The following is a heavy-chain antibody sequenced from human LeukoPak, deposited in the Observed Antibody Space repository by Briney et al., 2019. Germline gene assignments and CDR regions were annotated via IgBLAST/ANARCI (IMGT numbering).Heavy chain of an antibody. CDR1: GGSISSYY. V-gene: IGHV4-59*08. CDR3: ARLVFSSNWFDP. J-gene: IGHJ5*02. CDR2: IYYSGST. Sequence: SETLSLTCTVSGGSISSYYWSWLRQPPGKGLEWIGYIYYSGSTNYNPSLKSRVTISVDTSKNQFSLKLSSVTAADTAVYYCARLVFSSNWFDPWGQGTLVTVSS. D-gene: IGHD5/OR15-5a*01.